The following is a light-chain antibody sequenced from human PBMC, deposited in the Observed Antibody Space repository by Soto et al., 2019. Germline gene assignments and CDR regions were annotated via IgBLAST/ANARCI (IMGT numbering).Light chain of an antibody. V-gene: IGKV3-20*01. J-gene: IGKJ3*01. CDR3: QQYGSSPPLFT. CDR2: GAS. Sequence: EIVLTQSPGTLSLSPGERATLSCRASQSVSSSYLAWYQQKPGQAPRLLIYGASSRATGIPDRFSGSGFGTDLTLTISRLEPEDFAVYYCQQYGSSPPLFTFGPGTKVDIK. CDR1: QSVSSSY.